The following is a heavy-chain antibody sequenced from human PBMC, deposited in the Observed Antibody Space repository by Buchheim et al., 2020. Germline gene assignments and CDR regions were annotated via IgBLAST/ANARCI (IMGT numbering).Heavy chain of an antibody. D-gene: IGHD3/OR15-3a*01. Sequence: QVQLVQSGAEVKKPGASVKVSCKASGYTFTSYYIHWVRQAPGQGLEWMGIINPSGGSTNYAQKFQGRVTMTRDTSKRTVYMELSSLRSEDTAVYYCARDLNWLSHFDYWGQGTL. CDR1: GYTFTSYY. J-gene: IGHJ4*02. CDR2: INPSGGST. CDR3: ARDLNWLSHFDY. V-gene: IGHV1-46*03.